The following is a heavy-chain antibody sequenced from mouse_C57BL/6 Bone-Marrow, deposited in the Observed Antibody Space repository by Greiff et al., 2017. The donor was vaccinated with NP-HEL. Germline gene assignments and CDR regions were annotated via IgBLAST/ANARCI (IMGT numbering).Heavy chain of an antibody. V-gene: IGHV5-6*01. Sequence: EVKVVESGGDLVKPGGSLKLSCAASGFTFSSYGMSWVRQTPDKRLEWVATISSGGSYTYYPDSVKGRFTISRDNAKNTLYLQMSSLKSEDTAMDYCASPITTVVGRFAYWGQGTLVTVSA. CDR1: GFTFSSYG. CDR2: ISSGGSYT. CDR3: ASPITTVVGRFAY. J-gene: IGHJ3*01. D-gene: IGHD1-1*01.